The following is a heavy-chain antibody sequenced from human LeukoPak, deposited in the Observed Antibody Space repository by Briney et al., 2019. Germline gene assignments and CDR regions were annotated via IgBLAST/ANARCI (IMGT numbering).Heavy chain of an antibody. CDR1: GFTFSSYS. D-gene: IGHD5-18*01. CDR2: ISSSSSNI. Sequence: GGSLRLSCAASGFTFSSYSINWVRQAPGKGLEWVSYISSSSSNIYYAESVKGRFSISGDNAKNSLYLQMNSLRAEDTAVYYCARGYSYGYGGFDYWGQGTLVIVSS. J-gene: IGHJ4*02. CDR3: ARGYSYGYGGFDY. V-gene: IGHV3-48*04.